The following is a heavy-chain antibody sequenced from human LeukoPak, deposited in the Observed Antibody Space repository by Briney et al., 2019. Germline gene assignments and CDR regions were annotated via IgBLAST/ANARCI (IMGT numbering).Heavy chain of an antibody. CDR1: GFTFSSYT. Sequence: GGSLRLSCAASGFTFSSYTMNWVRQAPGKGLEWVSSISPTGRSTWHADSVKGRFTMSRDNAKDSLYLQMSSLRAEDTAMYFCARDFTGESGYSGYWGQGTPVTVSS. V-gene: IGHV3-21*06. CDR2: ISPTGRST. J-gene: IGHJ4*02. D-gene: IGHD3-22*01. CDR3: ARDFTGESGYSGY.